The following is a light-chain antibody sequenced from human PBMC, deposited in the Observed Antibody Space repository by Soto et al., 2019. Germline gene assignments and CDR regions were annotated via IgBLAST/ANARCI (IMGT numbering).Light chain of an antibody. CDR2: DAS. CDR3: QQYNSYSWT. CDR1: QSISNW. J-gene: IGKJ1*01. Sequence: DIQMTQSPSTLSASVGDRVTITCRASQSISNWLAWYQQKPGKAPKLLIYDASSLESGVPSRFSGSGCGTEFTLTISSLQPDDFATYYCQQYNSYSWTFGQGTKVEIK. V-gene: IGKV1-5*01.